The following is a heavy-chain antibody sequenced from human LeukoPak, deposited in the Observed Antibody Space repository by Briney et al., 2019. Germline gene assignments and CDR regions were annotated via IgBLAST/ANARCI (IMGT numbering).Heavy chain of an antibody. CDR1: GGSISSGGYY. D-gene: IGHD3-22*01. CDR2: IYHSGST. Sequence: SETLSLTCTVSGGSISSGGYYWSWIRQPPGTGLEWIGYIYHSGSTYYNPSLKSRVTISVDTSKNQFSLKLSSVTAADTAVYYCARGLDSSGYYYALDAFDIWGQGTMVTVSS. CDR3: ARGLDSSGYYYALDAFDI. J-gene: IGHJ3*02. V-gene: IGHV4-30-2*05.